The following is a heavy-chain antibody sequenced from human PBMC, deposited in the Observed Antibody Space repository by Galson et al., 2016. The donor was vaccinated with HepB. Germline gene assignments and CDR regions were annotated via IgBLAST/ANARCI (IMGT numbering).Heavy chain of an antibody. CDR2: IHPSGSS. CDR3: SRGGDESKIGHC. J-gene: IGHJ4*02. D-gene: IGHD3/OR15-3a*01. V-gene: IGHV4-30-4*01. CDR1: GDYVDSGLYY. Sequence: TLSLTCSGTGDYVDSGLYYWSWIRQPPGKGLEWLGSIHPSGSSFYNPSLGGRPTISLDPSKNQFSLTLSSVTAADTAVYYCSRGGDESKIGHCWGQGSLVTVSS.